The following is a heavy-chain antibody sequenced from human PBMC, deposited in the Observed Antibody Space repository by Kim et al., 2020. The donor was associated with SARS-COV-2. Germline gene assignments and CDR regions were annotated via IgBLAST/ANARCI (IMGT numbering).Heavy chain of an antibody. CDR3: AKDVWDYSGMDA. CDR1: GFSLSNTA. V-gene: IGHV3-23*01. J-gene: IGHJ6*02. D-gene: IGHD1-26*01. Sequence: GGSLRLSCAVSGFSLSNTAMNWVRQAPGKGLEWVSAISGHGRDTYYGDSVKGRLPISRDTSKNTLYLQMNSLRAEDTAVYYCAKDVWDYSGMDAWGPGTT. CDR2: ISGHGRDT.